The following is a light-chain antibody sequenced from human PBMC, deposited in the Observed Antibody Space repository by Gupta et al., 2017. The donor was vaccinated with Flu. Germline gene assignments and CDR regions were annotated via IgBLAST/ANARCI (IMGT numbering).Light chain of an antibody. CDR1: QSVSSGY. V-gene: IGKV3-20*01. J-gene: IGKJ5*01. Sequence: VIRALSPGERATLSCRASQSVSSGYLAWYQQTPGQAPRLLLYGASSRATGIPDRFSVSGSGTDFTLTISRLEPEDFAVYHCQQYVSSPWTFGQGTRLEIK. CDR2: GAS. CDR3: QQYVSSPWT.